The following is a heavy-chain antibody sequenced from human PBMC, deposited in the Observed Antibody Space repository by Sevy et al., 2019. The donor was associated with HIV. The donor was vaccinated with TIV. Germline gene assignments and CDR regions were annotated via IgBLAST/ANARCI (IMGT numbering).Heavy chain of an antibody. Sequence: GGSLRLSCAASGFTFDDYAMHWVRQAPGKGLEWVSLISWDGGSTYYADSVKGRFTISRDNSKNSLYLQMNSLRAEDTALYYCAKDKGTMDYYYYYGMDVWGQGTTVTVSS. CDR2: ISWDGGST. D-gene: IGHD3-10*01. V-gene: IGHV3-43D*03. J-gene: IGHJ6*02. CDR3: AKDKGTMDYYYYYGMDV. CDR1: GFTFDDYA.